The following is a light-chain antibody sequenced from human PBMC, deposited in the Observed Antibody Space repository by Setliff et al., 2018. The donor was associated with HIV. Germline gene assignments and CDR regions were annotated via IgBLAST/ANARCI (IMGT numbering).Light chain of an antibody. CDR3: SSYTSSSTLNV. CDR2: DVS. Sequence: QSVLTQPASVSGSPGQSITISCTGTSSDVGGYNFVSWYQHHPGKAPILMIYDVSTRPSGVSNRFSGSKSDNTASLTISGLQAEDEADYYCSSYTSSSTLNVCGTGTKVTVL. CDR1: SSDVGGYNF. J-gene: IGLJ1*01. V-gene: IGLV2-14*03.